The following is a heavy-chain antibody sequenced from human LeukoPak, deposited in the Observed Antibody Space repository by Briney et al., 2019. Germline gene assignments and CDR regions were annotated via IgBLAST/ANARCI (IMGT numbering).Heavy chain of an antibody. Sequence: PGGSLRLSCAASGFTLSSYAMNWVRQAPGKGLEWVSTISDSGGSTYYADSVKGRFTISRDNSKNTLFLQMNSLRAEDTAVYYCAKDRSQDWGQGTLVTVSS. CDR1: GFTLSSYA. CDR3: AKDRSQD. J-gene: IGHJ4*02. V-gene: IGHV3-23*01. CDR2: ISDSGGST.